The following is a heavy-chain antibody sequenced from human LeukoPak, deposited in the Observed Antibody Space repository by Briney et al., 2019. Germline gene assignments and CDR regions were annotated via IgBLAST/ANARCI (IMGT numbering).Heavy chain of an antibody. CDR1: GYTFTSYN. Sequence: ASVKVSCKASGYTFTSYNMHWVRQAPGQGIEWMGIINPSGGSTSYAQKFQGRVTMTRDTSTSTVYMELSSLRSEDTAVYYCARVDYYDSSGYWGGFDPWGQGTLVTVSS. D-gene: IGHD3-22*01. V-gene: IGHV1-46*01. J-gene: IGHJ5*02. CDR3: ARVDYYDSSGYWGGFDP. CDR2: INPSGGST.